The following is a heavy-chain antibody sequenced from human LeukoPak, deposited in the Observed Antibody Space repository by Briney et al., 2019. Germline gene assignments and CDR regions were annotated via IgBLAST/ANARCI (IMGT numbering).Heavy chain of an antibody. CDR2: ISSSSSYI. Sequence: GWSLRLSCTGSGFIFGDYAMNWVRQAPGKGLEWVSSISSSSSYIYYADSVKGRFTISRDNAKNSLYLQMNSLRAEDTAVYYCARVPPKTNYYDSSAWGRGTLVTVSS. V-gene: IGHV3-21*01. J-gene: IGHJ5*02. CDR3: ARVPPKTNYYDSSA. CDR1: GFIFGDYA. D-gene: IGHD3-22*01.